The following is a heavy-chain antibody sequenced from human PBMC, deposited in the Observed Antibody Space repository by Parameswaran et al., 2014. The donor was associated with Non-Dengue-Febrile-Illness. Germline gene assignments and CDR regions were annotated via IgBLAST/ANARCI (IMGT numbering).Heavy chain of an antibody. J-gene: IGHJ6*02. D-gene: IGHD5-12*01. CDR2: ISAYNGNT. V-gene: IGHV1-18*01. Sequence: WVRQAPGQGLEWMGWISAYNGNTNYAQKLQGRVTMTTDTSTSTAYMELRSLRSDDTAVYYCARETFTRGYSGYDFPGSYYYYYYGMDVWGQGTTVTVSS. CDR3: ARETFTRGYSGYDFPGSYYYYYYGMDV.